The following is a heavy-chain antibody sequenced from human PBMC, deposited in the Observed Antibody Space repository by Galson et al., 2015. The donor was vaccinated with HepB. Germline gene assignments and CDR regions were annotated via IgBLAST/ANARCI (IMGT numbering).Heavy chain of an antibody. V-gene: IGHV1-18*01. CDR2: ISAYNGNT. CDR3: ARDLWVTSGSYGGWFDP. Sequence: SVKVSCKASGYAFTSYGISWGRQAPGQGLEWMGWISAYNGNTNYAQKLQGRVTMTTDTSTSTAYMELRSLRSDDTAVYYCARDLWVTSGSYGGWFDPWGQGTLVTVSS. J-gene: IGHJ5*02. D-gene: IGHD1-26*01. CDR1: GYAFTSYG.